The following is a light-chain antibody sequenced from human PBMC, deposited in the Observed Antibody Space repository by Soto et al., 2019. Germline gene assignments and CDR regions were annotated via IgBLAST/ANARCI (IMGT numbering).Light chain of an antibody. J-gene: IGLJ1*01. CDR3: CSFAAGNTYV. CDR2: EGG. CDR1: SSDVGTYNL. V-gene: IGLV2-23*01. Sequence: QSALTQPASVSGSPGQSIALSCTGTSSDVGTYNLVSWYQQHPGKAPKLLISEGGKRPSVVSDRFSGSKSGNTASLTISGLQAEDEADYYCCSFAAGNTYVFGTGTKLTVL.